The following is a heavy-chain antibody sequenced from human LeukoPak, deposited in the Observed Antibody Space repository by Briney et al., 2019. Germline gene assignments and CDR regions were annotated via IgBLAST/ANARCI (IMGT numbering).Heavy chain of an antibody. J-gene: IGHJ4*02. Sequence: ASVKVSCKASGYTFTNSDINWVRQATGQGPEWMGWMNPNSGNTGYEQKFQGRATMTRDTSISTAYMELSSLRSEDTAVYYCARGSREMFSGSSIYDYWGQGTLVTVSS. D-gene: IGHD1-26*01. CDR2: MNPNSGNT. CDR3: ARGSREMFSGSSIYDY. V-gene: IGHV1-8*01. CDR1: GYTFTNSD.